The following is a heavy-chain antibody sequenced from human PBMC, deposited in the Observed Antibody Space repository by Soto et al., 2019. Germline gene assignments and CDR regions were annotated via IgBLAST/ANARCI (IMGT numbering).Heavy chain of an antibody. CDR3: VSPRGYRGGWYTYFDY. D-gene: IGHD6-19*01. CDR1: GGTFTSFA. Sequence: QVQLVQSGAEVKKPGSSVRVSCKASGGTFTSFAFSWVRQAPGQGLEWMGGIVPILGSANYARNFQDRVTITADQSTTTAYMELSSLRSEDTAVYYCVSPRGYRGGWYTYFDYWGQGTLVTVSS. CDR2: IVPILGSA. V-gene: IGHV1-69*01. J-gene: IGHJ4*02.